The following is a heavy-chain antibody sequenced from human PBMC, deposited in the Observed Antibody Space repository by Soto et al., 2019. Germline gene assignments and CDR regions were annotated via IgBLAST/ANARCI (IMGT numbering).Heavy chain of an antibody. CDR2: IYYNGYT. J-gene: IGHJ4*02. V-gene: IGHV4-31*03. CDR3: ARAASGTRNGDHFES. Sequence: QVQLQESGPGLVKPSQTLSLTCTVSGGSTSSGGYYWSWIRQHPGKGLEWIGYIYYNGYTYYNPSLKSRVTIXXDXSXXPFSLKLTSVTAADTAVYYCARAASGTRNGDHFESWGQGTLVTVSS. D-gene: IGHD6-13*01. CDR1: GGSTSSGGYY.